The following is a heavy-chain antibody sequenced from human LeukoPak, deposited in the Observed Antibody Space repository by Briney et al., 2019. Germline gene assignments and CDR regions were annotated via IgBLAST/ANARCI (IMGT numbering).Heavy chain of an antibody. CDR1: GYTFTIYG. V-gene: IGHV1-18*01. CDR3: ARDHGDVTIFGVVITPNWFDP. Sequence: ASVKVSFKASGYTFTIYGISWVRQAPGQGLEWMGWISAYNGNTNYAQKLQGRVTMTTDTSTSTAYMELRSLRSDDTAVYYCARDHGDVTIFGVVITPNWFDPWGQGTLVTVSS. CDR2: ISAYNGNT. J-gene: IGHJ5*02. D-gene: IGHD3-3*01.